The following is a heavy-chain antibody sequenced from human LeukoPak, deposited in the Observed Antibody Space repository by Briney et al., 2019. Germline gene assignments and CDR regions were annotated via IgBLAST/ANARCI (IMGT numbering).Heavy chain of an antibody. Sequence: SSVKVSCKASGGAFSDYAVSWVRQAPGQGLQWMGGIIPMFGTTNYAQKFRGRITITADESTSTDYMELSSLRSEDTAVYYCARDGLTDTTDRYFDYWGQGTLVTVSS. V-gene: IGHV1-69*01. J-gene: IGHJ4*02. CDR3: ARDGLTDTTDRYFDY. D-gene: IGHD1-7*01. CDR1: GGAFSDYA. CDR2: IIPMFGTT.